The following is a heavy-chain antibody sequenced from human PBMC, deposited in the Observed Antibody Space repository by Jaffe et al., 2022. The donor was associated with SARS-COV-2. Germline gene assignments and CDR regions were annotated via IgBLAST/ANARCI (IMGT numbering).Heavy chain of an antibody. V-gene: IGHV4-61*02. CDR3: ARSGYDGFSLYYYYGLDV. J-gene: IGHJ6*02. CDR2: ISTGGNA. Sequence: QVHLQESGPGLVKPSQTLSLTCTVAGGSIGSGSYYWSWIRQPAGKGLEWIGHISTGGNANYKSSLKGRVTISLDTRNQFSLKLKSLTAADTAVYYCARSGYDGFSLYYYYGLDVWGQGTTVTVSS. CDR1: GGSIGSGSYY. D-gene: IGHD5-12*01.